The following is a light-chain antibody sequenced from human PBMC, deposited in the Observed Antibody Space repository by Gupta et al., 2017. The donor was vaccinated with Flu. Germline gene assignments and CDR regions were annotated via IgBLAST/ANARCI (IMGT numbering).Light chain of an antibody. CDR2: RAS. V-gene: IGKV1-5*03. J-gene: IGKJ1*01. CDR3: QQYNSYSQA. Sequence: DIQMTQSPSTLSAPVGDRVTITCRASQTINYWLAWYQQKPGKAPKLLVYRASVLEDGVPSRFSGSGSGTDFTLTISSLQPDDFATYYCQQYNSYSQAFGQGTKVEIK. CDR1: QTINYW.